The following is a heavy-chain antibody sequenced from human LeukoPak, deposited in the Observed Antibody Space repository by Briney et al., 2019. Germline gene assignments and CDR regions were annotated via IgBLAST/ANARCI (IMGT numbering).Heavy chain of an antibody. CDR3: ASSEYVWGSYRYHFDY. D-gene: IGHD3-16*02. J-gene: IGHJ4*02. CDR2: IYYSGST. CDR1: GGSISSHY. Sequence: SETLSLTCTVSGGSISSHYWSWIRQPPGKGLEWIGYIYYSGSTNYNPSLKSRVTISVDTSKNQFSLKLSSVTAADTAVYYCASSEYVWGSYRYHFDYWGQGTLVTVSS. V-gene: IGHV4-59*11.